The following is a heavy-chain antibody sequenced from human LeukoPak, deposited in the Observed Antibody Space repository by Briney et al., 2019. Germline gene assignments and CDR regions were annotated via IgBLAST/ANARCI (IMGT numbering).Heavy chain of an antibody. CDR1: GFTFSSYA. CDR3: ARVLHAFDI. D-gene: IGHD2-8*01. J-gene: IGHJ3*02. V-gene: IGHV3-23*01. CDR2: ISGSGGST. Sequence: GGSLRLSCAASGFTFSSYAMSWVRLAPGKGLEWVSAISGSGGSTYYADSVKGRFTTSRDNSKNTLYLQMNSLRAEDTAVYYCARVLHAFDIWGQGTMVTVSS.